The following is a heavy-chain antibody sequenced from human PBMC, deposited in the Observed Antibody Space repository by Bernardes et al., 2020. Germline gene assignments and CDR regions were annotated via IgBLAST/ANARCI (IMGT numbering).Heavy chain of an antibody. D-gene: IGHD4-17*01. CDR3: ARGSTEVSSPREVGWFDP. V-gene: IGHV1-8*01. J-gene: IGHJ5*02. CDR1: GYTFTSYD. CDR2: MNPNSGNT. Sequence: ASVKVSCKASGYTFTSYDINWVRQATGQGLEWMGWMNPNSGNTGYAQKFQGRVTMTRNTSISTAYMELSSLRSEDTAVYYCARGSTEVSSPREVGWFDPWGQGTLVTVSS.